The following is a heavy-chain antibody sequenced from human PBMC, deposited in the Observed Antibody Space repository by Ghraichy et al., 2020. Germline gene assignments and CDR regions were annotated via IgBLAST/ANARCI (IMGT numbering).Heavy chain of an antibody. V-gene: IGHV3-7*01. Sequence: GGSLRLSCAASGFTFTRYWMTWVRQAPGKGLEWVANIKQDGSEKYYVDSVKGRFTISRDNAKNSLYLQMNSLRAEDTAVYYCATTGEDYWGQGTLVTVSS. CDR3: ATTGEDY. CDR1: GFTFTRYW. CDR2: IKQDGSEK. J-gene: IGHJ4*02. D-gene: IGHD7-27*01.